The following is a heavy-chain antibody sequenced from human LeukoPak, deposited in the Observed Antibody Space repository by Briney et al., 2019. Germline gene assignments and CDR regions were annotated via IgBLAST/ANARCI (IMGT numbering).Heavy chain of an antibody. D-gene: IGHD1-1*01. J-gene: IGHJ4*02. CDR3: ARVYNHVFDY. CDR1: GFTVSSSH. Sequence: PGGSLRLSCAASGFTVSSSHMTWVRQAVGKGLEWVSFIYSGGDTSYADSVKGRFTISRDNSKNTLYLQMNSLRAEDTAVYYCARVYNHVFDYWGQGTLVTVSS. CDR2: IYSGGDT. V-gene: IGHV3-53*01.